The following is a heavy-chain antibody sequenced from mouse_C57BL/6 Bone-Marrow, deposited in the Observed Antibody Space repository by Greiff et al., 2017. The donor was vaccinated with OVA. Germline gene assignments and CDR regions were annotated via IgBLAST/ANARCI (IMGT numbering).Heavy chain of an antibody. CDR2: ISSGGSYT. V-gene: IGHV5-6*02. CDR1: GFTFSSYG. Sequence: DVKLVESGGDLVKPGGSLKLSCAASGFTFSSYGMSWVRQTPDKRLEWVATISSGGSYTYYPDSVKGRFTISRDNAKNTLYLQMSSLKSEDTAMYSCASLTGYFDYWGQGTTLTVSS. D-gene: IGHD4-1*01. J-gene: IGHJ2*01. CDR3: ASLTGYFDY.